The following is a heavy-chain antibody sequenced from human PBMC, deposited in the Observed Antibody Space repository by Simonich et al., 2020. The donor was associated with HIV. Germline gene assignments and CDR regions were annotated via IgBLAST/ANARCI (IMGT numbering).Heavy chain of an antibody. CDR1: GFTFSDYY. J-gene: IGHJ6*03. CDR3: AREQMTTGYYYYYMDV. CDR2: ISSSGSTI. Sequence: QVQLVESGGGLVKPGGSLRLSCAASGFTFSDYYMSWIRQAPGKGLEGGSYISSSGSTIYYADSVKGRFTISRDNAKNSLYLQMNSLRAEDTAVYYCAREQMTTGYYYYYMDVWGKGTTVTVSS. V-gene: IGHV3-11*04. D-gene: IGHD1-1*01.